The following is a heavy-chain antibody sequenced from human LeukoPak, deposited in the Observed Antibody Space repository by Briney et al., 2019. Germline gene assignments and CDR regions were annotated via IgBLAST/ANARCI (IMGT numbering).Heavy chain of an antibody. D-gene: IGHD2-2*01. J-gene: IGHJ5*02. CDR1: GYSISRGYY. Sequence: SETLSLTCTVSGYSISRGYYWGWIRQPPGKGLEWIGSIYHSGSTYYNPSLKSRVTISVDTSKDQFSLKLSSVTAADTAVYYCARAASQVPAAQNWFDPWGQGTLVTVSS. CDR2: IYHSGST. V-gene: IGHV4-38-2*02. CDR3: ARAASQVPAAQNWFDP.